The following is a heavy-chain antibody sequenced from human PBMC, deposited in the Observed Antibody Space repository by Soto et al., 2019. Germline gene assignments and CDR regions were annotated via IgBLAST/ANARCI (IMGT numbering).Heavy chain of an antibody. D-gene: IGHD6-19*01. CDR3: ATTPYNSDFYMYY. V-gene: IGHV5-51*01. Sequence: PGESLKISCKGSGYSFTSYWIGWVRQMPGKGLEWMGIIYPGDSDTRYSPSFQGQVTISADKSISTAYLQWNSLKASDTAMYYWATTPYNSDFYMYYWGPGSLVTVSS. CDR1: GYSFTSYW. CDR2: IYPGDSDT. J-gene: IGHJ4*02.